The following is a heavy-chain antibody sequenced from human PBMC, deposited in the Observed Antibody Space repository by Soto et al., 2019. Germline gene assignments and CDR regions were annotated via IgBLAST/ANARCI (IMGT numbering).Heavy chain of an antibody. J-gene: IGHJ5*02. D-gene: IGHD3-16*01. CDR2: IYYSGST. V-gene: IGHV4-39*01. CDR3: ARCLGGYIKSYNWFDP. CDR1: GGSISSSSYY. Sequence: QLQLQESGPGLVKPSETLSLTCTVSGGSISSSSYYWGWIRQPPGKGLEWIGSIYYSGSTYYNPSLKSRVTISVDTSKNQFSLKLSSVTAADTAVYYCARCLGGYIKSYNWFDPWGQGTLVTVSS.